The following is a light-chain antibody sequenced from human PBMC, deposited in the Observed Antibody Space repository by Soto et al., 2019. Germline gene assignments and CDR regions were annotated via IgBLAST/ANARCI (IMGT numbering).Light chain of an antibody. J-gene: IGKJ4*01. CDR2: GVS. Sequence: EILLTQSPGTLSLSPGERATLSCRASQSVSNSHLAWHQQKPGQAPRLLIFGVSSRAAGIPDRFSGSGSGTDFTLTISRLEPEDYAVYYCQQYDKSPLTFGGGTKVDIK. V-gene: IGKV3-20*01. CDR3: QQYDKSPLT. CDR1: QSVSNSH.